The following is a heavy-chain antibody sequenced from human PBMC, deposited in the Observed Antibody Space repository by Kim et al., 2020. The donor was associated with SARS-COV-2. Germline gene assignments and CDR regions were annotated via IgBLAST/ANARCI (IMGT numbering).Heavy chain of an antibody. D-gene: IGHD3-22*01. V-gene: IGHV3-74*01. CDR2: IYDDGTAT. CDR3: GRGHRSGYYVDY. CDR1: GFAFSSHW. J-gene: IGHJ4*02. Sequence: GGSLRLSCAASGFAFSSHWMHLVRQTPGKGLVWVSRIYDDGTATNYADSVKGRFTISRDNAKNTVYLQMNSLRAEDTAVYYCGRGHRSGYYVDYWGQGTLVTVSS.